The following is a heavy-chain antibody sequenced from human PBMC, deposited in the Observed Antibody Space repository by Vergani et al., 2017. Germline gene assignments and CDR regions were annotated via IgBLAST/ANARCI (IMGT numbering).Heavy chain of an antibody. V-gene: IGHV3-66*01. Sequence: EVQLVESGGGLVQPGGSLRLSCAASGFTFSSYEMSWVRQAPGKGLEWVSVIYSGGSTYYADSVKGRFTISRDNSKNTLYLQMNSLRAEDTAVYYCARRLERRAAALDYWGQGTLVTVSS. CDR1: GFTFSSYE. CDR3: ARRLERRAAALDY. D-gene: IGHD1-1*01. J-gene: IGHJ4*02. CDR2: IYSGGST.